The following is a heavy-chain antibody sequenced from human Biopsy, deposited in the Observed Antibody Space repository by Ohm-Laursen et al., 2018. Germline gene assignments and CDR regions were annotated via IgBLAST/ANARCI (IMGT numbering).Heavy chain of an antibody. CDR3: ARDLPYYENSGYGAFDM. V-gene: IGHV4-4*07. Sequence: SETLSLTCTVSGGFISTYYWNWIRQPAGKALEWIGRIYNTGSTNYNPSLQSRVTMSVDTSKNQFSLKMGSVTAADTAVYYCARDLPYYENSGYGAFDMWGQGTMVTVSS. D-gene: IGHD3-22*01. CDR2: IYNTGST. CDR1: GGFISTYY. J-gene: IGHJ3*02.